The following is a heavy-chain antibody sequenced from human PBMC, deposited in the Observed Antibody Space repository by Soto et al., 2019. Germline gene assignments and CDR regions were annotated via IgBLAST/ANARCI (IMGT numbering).Heavy chain of an antibody. CDR3: ASSIN. J-gene: IGHJ4*02. Sequence: GSLRLSCTASGFPFSSYGMHWVRQAPGKGLEWVAVIWYDGSNKDYADSVKGRFTISRDNSKKTLYLQMNSLRADDTAVYYCASSINRGQGTLVTVSS. CDR2: IWYDGSNK. V-gene: IGHV3-33*01. CDR1: GFPFSSYG.